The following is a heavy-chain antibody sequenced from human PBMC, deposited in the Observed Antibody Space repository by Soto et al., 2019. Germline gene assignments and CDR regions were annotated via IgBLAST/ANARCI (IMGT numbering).Heavy chain of an antibody. CDR3: TTLSLYSSSWYWGFDY. V-gene: IGHV3-15*07. D-gene: IGHD6-13*01. J-gene: IGHJ4*02. Sequence: EVQLVESGGGLVKPGGSLRLSCAASGFTFSNAWMNWVRQAPGKGLEWVGRIKSKTDGGTTDYAAPVKGRFTISRDDSKNTLYLQMNSLKSEDTAVYYCTTLSLYSSSWYWGFDYWGQGTLVTVSS. CDR2: IKSKTDGGTT. CDR1: GFTFSNAW.